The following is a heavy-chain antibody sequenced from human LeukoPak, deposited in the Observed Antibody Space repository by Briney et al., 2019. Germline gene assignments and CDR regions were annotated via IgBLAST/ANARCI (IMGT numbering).Heavy chain of an antibody. D-gene: IGHD3-22*01. CDR1: GFIFSSYS. Sequence: PGGSLRLSCAASGFIFSSYSMNWVRQAPGKGLEWVSSISSSSSFIYYADSVQGRFTISRDNAKNSLYLQMNSLRAEDTAVYYCARGFHRYSYDSGAYSVYWGQGTLVTVSS. CDR2: ISSSSSFI. V-gene: IGHV3-21*01. CDR3: ARGFHRYSYDSGAYSVY. J-gene: IGHJ4*02.